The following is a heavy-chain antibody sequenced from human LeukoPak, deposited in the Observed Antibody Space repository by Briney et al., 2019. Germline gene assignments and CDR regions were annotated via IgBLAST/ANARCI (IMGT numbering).Heavy chain of an antibody. Sequence: PGGSLRLSCAASGFTFSSYSMNWVRQAPGKGLEWVSSISSSSSYIYYADSVKGRFTISRDNAKNSLYLQMNSLRAEDTAVYYCARGLGLEPTQAFDYWGQGTLVTVSS. CDR3: ARGLGLEPTQAFDY. D-gene: IGHD1-1*01. CDR1: GFTFSSYS. V-gene: IGHV3-21*01. CDR2: ISSSSSYI. J-gene: IGHJ4*02.